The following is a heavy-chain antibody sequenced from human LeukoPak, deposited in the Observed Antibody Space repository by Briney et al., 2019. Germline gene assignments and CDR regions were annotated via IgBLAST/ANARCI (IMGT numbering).Heavy chain of an antibody. CDR2: MNPNSGNT. V-gene: IGHV1-8*01. CDR3: ARTYYDSSGYYGDY. J-gene: IGHJ4*02. CDR1: GYTFTRYD. D-gene: IGHD3-22*01. Sequence: ASVKVSCKASGYTFTRYDINWVRQATGQGLEWRGWMNPNSGNTGYAQKFQGRVTMTRNTSISTAYMELSSLRSEDTAVYYCARTYYDSSGYYGDYWGQGTLVTVSS.